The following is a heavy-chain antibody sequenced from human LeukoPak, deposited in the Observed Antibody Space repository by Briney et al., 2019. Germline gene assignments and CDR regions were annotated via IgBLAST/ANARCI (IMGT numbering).Heavy chain of an antibody. J-gene: IGHJ4*02. Sequence: GGPLRLPCAASGFTFSDYYMSWIRQAPGKGLEWVSYISSSGNIIYSADSVKGRFTISRDNAKNSLYLQINSLRAEDAAVYYCAKFASVGTFGYWGQGTLVTVSS. V-gene: IGHV3-11*01. CDR2: ISSSGNII. D-gene: IGHD3-10*01. CDR1: GFTFSDYY. CDR3: AKFASVGTFGY.